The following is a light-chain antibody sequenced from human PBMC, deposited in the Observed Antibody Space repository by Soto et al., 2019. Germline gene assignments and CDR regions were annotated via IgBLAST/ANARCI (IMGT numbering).Light chain of an antibody. J-gene: IGLJ2*01. V-gene: IGLV2-8*01. Sequence: QSALTQPPSASGSPGQSVTLSCTGTSSDVGGYKYVSWFHQHPGKAPKLMIPDRISDSRSANTASLTVSGLQAEDEAEFYCSSFAGRNNPLFGGGTKVTVL. CDR1: SSDVGGYKY. CDR3: SSFAGRNNPL.